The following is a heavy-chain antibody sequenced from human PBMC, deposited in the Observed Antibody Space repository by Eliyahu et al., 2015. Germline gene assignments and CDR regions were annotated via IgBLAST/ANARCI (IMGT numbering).Heavy chain of an antibody. CDR2: INHSGST. D-gene: IGHD2-15*01. V-gene: IGHV4-34*01. J-gene: IGHJ4*02. Sequence: QVQLQQWGAGLLKPSETLSLICAVYGGSFSAYYWSWIRQPPGKGLEWIGEINHSGSTNYNPSLKSRVTISVDTSKNQFSLKLSSVTAADTAVYYCARARRDVVVKYYFDYWGQGTLVTVSS. CDR3: ARARRDVVVKYYFDY. CDR1: GGSFSAYY.